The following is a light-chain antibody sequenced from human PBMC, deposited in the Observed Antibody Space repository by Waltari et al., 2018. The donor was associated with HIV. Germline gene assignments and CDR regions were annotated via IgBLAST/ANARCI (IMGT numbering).Light chain of an antibody. Sequence: SYVLTQPPSVSVAPGKTAKITCVGNSVGSKSVHWYRQKPGQAPVLVIYYDTDRPLGIPERYSGSNSGSTATLTITRVEAGDEADYYCQVWDSSSDWVFGGGTKLTVL. J-gene: IGLJ3*02. CDR2: YDT. CDR3: QVWDSSSDWV. V-gene: IGLV3-21*04. CDR1: SVGSKS.